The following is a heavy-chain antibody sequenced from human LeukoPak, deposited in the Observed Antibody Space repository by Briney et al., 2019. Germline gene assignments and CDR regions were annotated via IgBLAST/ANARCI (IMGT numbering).Heavy chain of an antibody. J-gene: IGHJ4*02. D-gene: IGHD3-22*01. CDR3: ARDGQYYYDSSGYYSAPFDY. CDR2: IYTSGST. Sequence: SETLSLTCTVSGGSISSYYWSWIRQPAGKGLEWIGRIYTSGSTNYNPSLKSRVTMSVDTSKNQFSPKLSSVTAADTAVYYCARDGQYYYDSSGYYSAPFDYWGQGTLVTVSS. CDR1: GGSISSYY. V-gene: IGHV4-4*07.